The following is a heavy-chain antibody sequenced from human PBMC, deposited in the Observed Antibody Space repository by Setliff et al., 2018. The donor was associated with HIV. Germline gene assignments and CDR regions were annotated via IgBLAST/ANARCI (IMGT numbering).Heavy chain of an antibody. J-gene: IGHJ3*02. CDR2: IFYSGIT. CDR3: ARSKTFYDFWGGYYTHGAFKI. D-gene: IGHD3-3*01. V-gene: IGHV4-39*01. CDR1: GVSFSNINYY. Sequence: PSETLSLTCTVSGVSFSNINYYWGWIRQPPGKGLEWIGSIFYSGITYYNPSLKSRVTISVDTSKNQFSLNLTSVTAADTAVYHCARSKTFYDFWGGYYTHGAFKIWGLGTMVTVSS.